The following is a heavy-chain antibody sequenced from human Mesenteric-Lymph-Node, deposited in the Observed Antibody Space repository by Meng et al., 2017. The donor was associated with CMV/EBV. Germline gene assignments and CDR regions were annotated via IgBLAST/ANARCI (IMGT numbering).Heavy chain of an antibody. CDR1: GYTFIGYY. J-gene: IGHJ4*02. D-gene: IGHD5-18*01. CDR3: ARGPSYGVDDF. Sequence: DSAKVSYKGSGYTFIGYYIHWGRQAPGQGLEWMGWVNPNSGGINYAQKFQGRVTMTRDTSISTAYMELGRLRSDDTAVYYCARGPSYGVDDFWGEGALVTVSS. CDR2: VNPNSGGI. V-gene: IGHV1-2*02.